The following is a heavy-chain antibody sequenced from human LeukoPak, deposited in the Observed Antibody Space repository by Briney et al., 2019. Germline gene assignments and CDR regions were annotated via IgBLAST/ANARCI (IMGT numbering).Heavy chain of an antibody. CDR1: RFTYHSFW. D-gene: IGHD2-8*02. Sequence: AGSLPLSFEALRFTYHSFWTLWARQAPGKGLEWVASINQDGSEKSYVDSVKRRFTISRDNAKNSLFLQMYSLRAEDTAVYFCARDATPPGLILDSWGPGTPVTVSS. CDR3: ARDATPPGLILDS. V-gene: IGHV3-7*05. J-gene: IGHJ5*01. CDR2: INQDGSEK.